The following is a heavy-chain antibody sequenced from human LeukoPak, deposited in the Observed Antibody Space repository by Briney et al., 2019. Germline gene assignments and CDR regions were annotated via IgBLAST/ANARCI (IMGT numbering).Heavy chain of an antibody. D-gene: IGHD5-24*01. V-gene: IGHV3-9*01. CDR1: GFIFDDYA. Sequence: GRSLRLSCAASGFIFDDYAMHWVRQAPGKGLEWVSGISWNSGSIGYADSVKGRFTISRDNAKNSLYLQMNSLRAEDTALYYCAKGRDGYNNYFDYWGQGTLVTVSS. J-gene: IGHJ4*02. CDR2: ISWNSGSI. CDR3: AKGRDGYNNYFDY.